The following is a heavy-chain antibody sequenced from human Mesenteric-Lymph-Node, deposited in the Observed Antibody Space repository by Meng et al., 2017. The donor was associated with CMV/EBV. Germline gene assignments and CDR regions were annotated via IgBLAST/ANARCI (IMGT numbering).Heavy chain of an antibody. D-gene: IGHD2-2*01. CDR1: GGTFSSYT. CDR2: IIPILGIA. V-gene: IGHV1-69*02. CDR3: ARGPDYRYCSSTSCPIMDV. J-gene: IGHJ6*02. Sequence: SVKVSCKASGGTFSSYTTSWVRQAPGQGLEWMGRIIPILGIANYAQKFQGRVTITADKSTSTAYMELSSLRSEDTAVYYCARGPDYRYCSSTSCPIMDVWGQGTTVTVSS.